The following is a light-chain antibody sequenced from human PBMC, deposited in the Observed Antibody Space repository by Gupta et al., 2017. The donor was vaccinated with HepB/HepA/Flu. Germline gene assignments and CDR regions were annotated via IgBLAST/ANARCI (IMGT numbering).Light chain of an antibody. CDR2: RNN. V-gene: IGLV1-47*01. CDR1: SSNIGSNY. J-gene: IGLJ3*02. Sequence: QSVLTQPPSASGTPGQRVTISCSGSSSNIGSNYVYWYQQLPGTAPKLLIYRNNQRPSGGPDGFSGAKSGTSASLATSGLRSEEEADDYCAAGDDSLSGWVFGGGTKLTVL. CDR3: AAGDDSLSGWV.